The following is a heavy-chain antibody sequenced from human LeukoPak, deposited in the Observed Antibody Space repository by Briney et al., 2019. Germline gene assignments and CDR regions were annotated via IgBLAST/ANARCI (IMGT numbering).Heavy chain of an antibody. Sequence: SVKVSCKASGGTFSSYAISWVRQAPGQGLEWMGRIIPILGIANYAQKFQGRVTITADKSTSTAYMELSSLGSEDTTVYYCAREHSSGYYYVDYWGQGTLVTVSS. J-gene: IGHJ4*02. V-gene: IGHV1-69*04. D-gene: IGHD3-22*01. CDR1: GGTFSSYA. CDR2: IIPILGIA. CDR3: AREHSSGYYYVDY.